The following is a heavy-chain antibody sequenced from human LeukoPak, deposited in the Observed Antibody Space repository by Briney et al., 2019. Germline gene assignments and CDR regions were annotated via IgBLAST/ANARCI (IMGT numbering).Heavy chain of an antibody. D-gene: IGHD5-12*01. CDR3: ARGDDYKSTLFDY. V-gene: IGHV4-59*01. J-gene: IGHJ4*02. CDR1: GGSISSYY. Sequence: SETLSLTCTVSGGSISSYYWNWIRQPPGKGLEWIGYISYSGTTNYNPSLKSRVTISVDTSKKQFSLKLTSATAADTAVYYCARGDDYKSTLFDYWGQGTLVSVSS. CDR2: ISYSGTT.